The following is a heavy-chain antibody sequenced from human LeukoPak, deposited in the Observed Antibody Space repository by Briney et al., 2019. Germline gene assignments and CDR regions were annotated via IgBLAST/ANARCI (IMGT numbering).Heavy chain of an antibody. Sequence: GGSLRLSCAASGFTFSAHWMSWVRQAPGKGLERVANIKQDESEKSYVDSVKGRFTISRDSAKKSLYLQMNSLRAEDTAVYYCAKGYSGYDWSLVDYWGQGTLVTVSS. V-gene: IGHV3-7*01. J-gene: IGHJ4*02. CDR2: IKQDESEK. CDR1: GFTFSAHW. CDR3: AKGYSGYDWSLVDY. D-gene: IGHD5-12*01.